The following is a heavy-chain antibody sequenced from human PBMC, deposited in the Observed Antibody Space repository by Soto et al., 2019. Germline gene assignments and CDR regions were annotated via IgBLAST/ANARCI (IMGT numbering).Heavy chain of an antibody. CDR3: ATNTPSYYDFWSGYYTGPWFDP. V-gene: IGHV4-4*02. J-gene: IGHJ5*02. Sequence: SGTLTLTCAVSGGSISSSNWWSWVRQPPGKGLEWIGEIYHSGSTNYNPSLKSRVTISVDKSKNQFSLKLSSVTAADTAVYYCATNTPSYYDFWSGYYTGPWFDPWGQGTLVTVSS. D-gene: IGHD3-3*01. CDR1: GGSISSSNW. CDR2: IYHSGST.